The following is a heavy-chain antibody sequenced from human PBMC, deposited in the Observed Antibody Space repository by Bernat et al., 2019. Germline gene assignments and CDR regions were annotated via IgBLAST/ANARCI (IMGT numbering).Heavy chain of an antibody. CDR1: GGSISSSSYY. CDR2: IYYSGRT. CDR3: ARHEDRGSYSFWYFDL. Sequence: QLQLQESGPGLVKPSETLSLTCTVSGGSISSSSYYWGWIRQPPGKGLEWIGSIYYSGRTYYNPSLKSRVTISIATSRNQFSLKLSSVTATDTAVYYCARHEDRGSYSFWYFDLWGRGTLVTVSS. V-gene: IGHV4-39*01. J-gene: IGHJ2*01. D-gene: IGHD1-26*01.